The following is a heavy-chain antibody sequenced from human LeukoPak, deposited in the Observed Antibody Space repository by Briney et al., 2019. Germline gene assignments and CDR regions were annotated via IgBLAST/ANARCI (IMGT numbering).Heavy chain of an antibody. CDR3: ARDHYFDISGYLDY. CDR2: IRYDGSDK. V-gene: IGHV3-30*02. D-gene: IGHD3-22*01. CDR1: GFTFSNYG. J-gene: IGHJ4*02. Sequence: GGSLRLSCTASGFTFSNYGVHWVRQAPGKGLEWVAFIRYDGSDKYYADSVKGRFTISRDNVKNSLYLEMNSLRVEDSAVYYCARDHYFDISGYLDYWGQGTPVTVSS.